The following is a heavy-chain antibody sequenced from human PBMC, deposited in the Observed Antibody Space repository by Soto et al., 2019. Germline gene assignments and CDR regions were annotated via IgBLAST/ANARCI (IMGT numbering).Heavy chain of an antibody. CDR1: GYYISSGYY. CDR3: AAGYSYGPYNFDY. V-gene: IGHV4-38-2*01. J-gene: IGHJ4*02. D-gene: IGHD5-18*01. Sequence: SETLSLTCAVSGYYISSGYYWGWIRKPPGKGLEWIGSIYHSGSTYYNPSLKSRVTISVDTSKNQFSLKLSSVTAADTAVYYCAAGYSYGPYNFDYWGQGTLVTVSS. CDR2: IYHSGST.